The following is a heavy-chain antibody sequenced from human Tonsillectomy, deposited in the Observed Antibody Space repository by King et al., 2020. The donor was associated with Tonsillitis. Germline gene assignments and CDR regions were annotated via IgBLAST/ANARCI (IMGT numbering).Heavy chain of an antibody. J-gene: IGHJ3*02. V-gene: IGHV4-61*02. CDR1: GGSMSSGTYY. CDR3: ARGSGNSAFDI. CDR2: IYNSGHT. Sequence: VQLQESGPGLVKPSQTLSLTCTVSGGSMSSGTYYWSWIRQPAGKGLEWIGRIYNSGHTTYNPSLTDRVTISIDTSQNQFSLKLPSVTAADTAVYYCARGSGNSAFDIWGQGTMVTVSS. D-gene: IGHD1-26*01.